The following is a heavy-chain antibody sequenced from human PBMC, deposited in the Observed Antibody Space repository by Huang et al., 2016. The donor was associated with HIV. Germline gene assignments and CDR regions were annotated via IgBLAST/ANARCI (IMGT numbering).Heavy chain of an antibody. J-gene: IGHJ4*02. D-gene: IGHD2-15*01. V-gene: IGHV4-61*01. CDR2: IFYSGTT. CDR3: ARVKYCSGRSCYSVDS. Sequence: QVLLQESGPGLVKASETLSLTCTVSGDSVSGSYYWSWIRQPPGRGLEWIGYIFYSGTTNNNPSLMSRVIMSVDTSKNQFALRLSSVTAADTAVYYCARVKYCSGRSCYSVDSWGQGTRVTVSS. CDR1: GDSVSGSYY.